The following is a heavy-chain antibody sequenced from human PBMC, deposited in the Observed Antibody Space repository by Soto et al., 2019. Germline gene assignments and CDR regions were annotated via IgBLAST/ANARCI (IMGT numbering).Heavy chain of an antibody. Sequence: QVQLVESGGGLVKPGGSLRLSCAASGFTFSDYYMSWIRQAPGKGLEWVSYISSSGSTIYYADSVKGRFTISRDNAKNSLFLQMNHLRAEETAEYYGARGPTGLWFGESNPDFWGQGTLVTVSS. V-gene: IGHV3-11*01. CDR1: GFTFSDYY. CDR2: ISSSGSTI. CDR3: ARGPTGLWFGESNPDF. J-gene: IGHJ4*02. D-gene: IGHD3-10*01.